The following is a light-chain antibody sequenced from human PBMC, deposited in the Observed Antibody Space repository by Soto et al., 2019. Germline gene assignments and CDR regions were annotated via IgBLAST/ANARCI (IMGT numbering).Light chain of an antibody. CDR2: AAS. Sequence: IQLTQSPSSLSASVGDRVTITCRASQGVSSYLAWYQQQPGKAPKLLFYAASTLQSGVPSRFSGSGSGTDFTLTINSLQPEDFATYYCQQLNSYPLTFGGGTKVEIK. CDR1: QGVSSY. J-gene: IGKJ4*01. CDR3: QQLNSYPLT. V-gene: IGKV1-9*01.